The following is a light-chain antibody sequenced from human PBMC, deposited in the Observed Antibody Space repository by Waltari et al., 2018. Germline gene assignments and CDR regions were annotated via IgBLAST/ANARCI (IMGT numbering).Light chain of an antibody. J-gene: IGLJ3*02. CDR3: SSYAGGVWV. Sequence: QSALTQPASMSGSPGQSITISCTGTSIDIGTYNLVSWFQHHPGKVPKLMIYEGSKRPSGVSYRFSGSKSGNTASLTISGLQAEDEADYYCSSYAGGVWVFGGGTKVTVL. V-gene: IGLV2-23*01. CDR2: EGS. CDR1: SIDIGTYNL.